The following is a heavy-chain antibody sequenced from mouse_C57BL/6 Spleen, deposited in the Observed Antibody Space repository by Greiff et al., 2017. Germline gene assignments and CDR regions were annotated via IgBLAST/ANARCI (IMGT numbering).Heavy chain of an antibody. CDR2: IYPGDGDT. Sequence: VQLQQSGAELVKPGASVKISCKASGYAFSSYWMNWVKQRPGKGLEWIGQIYPGDGDTNYNGKFKGKATLTADKSSSTAYMQLSSLTSEDSAVYFCARDDGYYPAWFAYWGQGTLVTVSA. D-gene: IGHD2-3*01. CDR1: GYAFSSYW. V-gene: IGHV1-80*01. J-gene: IGHJ3*01. CDR3: ARDDGYYPAWFAY.